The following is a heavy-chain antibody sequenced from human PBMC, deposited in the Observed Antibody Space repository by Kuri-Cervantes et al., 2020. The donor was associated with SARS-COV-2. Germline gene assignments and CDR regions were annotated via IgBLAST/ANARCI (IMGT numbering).Heavy chain of an antibody. CDR3: ARGKITIFGEKSFDI. Sequence: SETLSLTCTVSGGSISSYYWTWIRQPPGKGLEWIGYIYYSGSTNYNPSLKRRVTISINTSNNQSSLKLSSVTAADTAVYYCARGKITIFGEKSFDIWGQGTMVTVSS. V-gene: IGHV4-59*01. CDR2: IYYSGST. D-gene: IGHD3-3*01. CDR1: GGSISSYY. J-gene: IGHJ3*02.